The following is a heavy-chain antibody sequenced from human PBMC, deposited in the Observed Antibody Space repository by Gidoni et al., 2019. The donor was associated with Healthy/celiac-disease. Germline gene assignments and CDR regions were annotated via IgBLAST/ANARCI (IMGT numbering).Heavy chain of an antibody. CDR1: GGTFSSYA. Sequence: QVQLVQSGAEVKKPGSSVKVSCKASGGTFSSYAISWVRQAPGQGLEWLGGIIPIFGTANYAQKFQGRVTITADKSTSTAYMELSSLRSEDTAVYYCARFAWHLGYSSGWPSSVNWFDPWGQGTLVTVSS. V-gene: IGHV1-69*06. CDR2: IIPIFGTA. CDR3: ARFAWHLGYSSGWPSSVNWFDP. J-gene: IGHJ5*02. D-gene: IGHD6-19*01.